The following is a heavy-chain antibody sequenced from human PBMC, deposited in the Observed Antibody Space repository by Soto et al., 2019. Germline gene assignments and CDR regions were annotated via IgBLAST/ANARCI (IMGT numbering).Heavy chain of an antibody. CDR1: GLTVSSNY. CDR3: ARDRPGDEGDGFDI. V-gene: IGHV3-53*02. J-gene: IGHJ3*02. Sequence: EVQLVETGGGLIQPGGSLRLSCAASGLTVSSNYMNWVRQAPGKGLEWVSVLYSGGSTHYACSVKGRFIISRDNSKNTLYLQMTSLRVEDSAVYYCARDRPGDEGDGFDIWGHGTMVTVSS. D-gene: IGHD3-10*01. CDR2: LYSGGST.